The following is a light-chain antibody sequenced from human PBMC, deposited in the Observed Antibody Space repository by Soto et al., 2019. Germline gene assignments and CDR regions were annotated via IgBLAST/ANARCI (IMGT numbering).Light chain of an antibody. J-gene: IGKJ1*01. V-gene: IGKV1-5*03. Sequence: IQMTQSPSTLSVSVGDRVTITCRASQTISSWLAWYQQKPGKAPKLLIYQASTLKSGVPSRFSGSGSGTEFTLTISSLQPDDYATYYCQHYNSYSEAFGQMSKVEIX. CDR2: QAS. CDR1: QTISSW. CDR3: QHYNSYSEA.